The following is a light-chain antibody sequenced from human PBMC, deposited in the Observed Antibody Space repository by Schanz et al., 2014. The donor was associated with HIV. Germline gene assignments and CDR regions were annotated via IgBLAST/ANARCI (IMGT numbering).Light chain of an antibody. Sequence: EIVLTQSPGTLSLSPGERATLSCRASQSVRSSYLAWYQQKPGQAPSLLISGASSRATGIPDRFSGGGSGTDFTLTISRLEPEDFAVYYCQQYGSPPWTFGQGTKVEV. CDR3: QQYGSPPWT. CDR2: GAS. V-gene: IGKV3-20*01. J-gene: IGKJ1*01. CDR1: QSVRSSY.